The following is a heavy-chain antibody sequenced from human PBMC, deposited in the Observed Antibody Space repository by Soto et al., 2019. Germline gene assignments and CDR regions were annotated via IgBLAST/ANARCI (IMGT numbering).Heavy chain of an antibody. CDR1: GFKITNAW. Sequence: EVQLVESGGGLVKPGGSLRLSCAASGFKITNAWMTWVRQAPGKGLEWVGHIKGITDGKSTDYAAPVKGRFTISRDDSNNMLYLQMNNLKDEDTAVYYCATDQTFDIWGHGAMVTVSS. CDR3: ATDQTFDI. J-gene: IGHJ3*02. CDR2: IKGITDGKST. V-gene: IGHV3-15*01.